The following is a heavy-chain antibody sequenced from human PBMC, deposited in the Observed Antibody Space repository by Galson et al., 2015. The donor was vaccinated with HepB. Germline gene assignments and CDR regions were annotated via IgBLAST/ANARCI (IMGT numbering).Heavy chain of an antibody. D-gene: IGHD2-2*02. CDR1: GFTFSSYA. J-gene: IGHJ4*02. V-gene: IGHV3-30-3*01. Sequence: SLRLSCAASGFTFSSYAMHWVRQAPGKGLEWVAVISYDGSNKYYADSVKGRFTISRDNSKNTLYLQMNSLRAEDTAVYYCARGRYCSSTSRYMAVYYFDYWGQGTRVTVSS. CDR3: ARGRYCSSTSRYMAVYYFDY. CDR2: ISYDGSNK.